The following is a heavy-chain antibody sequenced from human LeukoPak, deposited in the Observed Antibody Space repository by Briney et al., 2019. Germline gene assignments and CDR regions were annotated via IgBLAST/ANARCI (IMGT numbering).Heavy chain of an antibody. Sequence: ASVKVSCKASGGTFSSYAISWVRQAPGQGLEWMGEIIPIFGTANYAQKFQGRVTITADESTSTAYMELSSLRSEDTAVYYCARAFLDCSSTSCYGFVWGQGTTVTVSS. CDR1: GGTFSSYA. J-gene: IGHJ6*02. CDR3: ARAFLDCSSTSCYGFV. CDR2: IIPIFGTA. V-gene: IGHV1-69*13. D-gene: IGHD2-2*01.